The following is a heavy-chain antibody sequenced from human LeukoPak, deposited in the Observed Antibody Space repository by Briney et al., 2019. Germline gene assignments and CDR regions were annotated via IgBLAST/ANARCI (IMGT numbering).Heavy chain of an antibody. CDR3: ARERGSGSYEGLDAFDI. J-gene: IGHJ3*02. CDR1: GYSFTNYG. Sequence: SLNVSCMASGYSFTNYGITWVRQAPGQGPEWMGWISSYNGYTKYAQKFQGRVTMTTDRFTNTAYVELRSLRSEDTAVYYCARERGSGSYEGLDAFDIWGQGTMVTVSS. D-gene: IGHD1-26*01. V-gene: IGHV1-18*01. CDR2: ISSYNGYT.